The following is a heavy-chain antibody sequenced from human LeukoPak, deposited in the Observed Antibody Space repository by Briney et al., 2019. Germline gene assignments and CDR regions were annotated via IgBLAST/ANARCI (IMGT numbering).Heavy chain of an antibody. CDR1: GGSISSSSYY. D-gene: IGHD3/OR15-3a*01. V-gene: IGHV4-39*07. J-gene: IGHJ4*02. CDR2: IYYSGST. CDR3: ARDFLAGVDKRDY. Sequence: PSETLSLTCTVSGGSISSSSYYWGWIRQPPGKGLEWIGSIYYSGSTYYNPSLKSRVTISVDRSKNQFSLKLSSVTAADTAVYYCARDFLAGVDKRDYWGQGTLVTVSS.